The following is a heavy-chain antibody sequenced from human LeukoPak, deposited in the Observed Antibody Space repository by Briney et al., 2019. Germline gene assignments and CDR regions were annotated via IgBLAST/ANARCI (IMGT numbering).Heavy chain of an antibody. D-gene: IGHD3-3*01. CDR3: ARSIFGVVPQNGALAY. V-gene: IGHV4-30-2*01. Sequence: PSQTLSLTCTVSGGSISSGGYYWSWLRQPPGKGLEWIGYIYHSGSTYYNPSLKSRVTISVDRSKNQFSLKLSSVTAADTAVYYCARSIFGVVPQNGALAYWGQGTLVTVSS. CDR2: IYHSGST. J-gene: IGHJ4*02. CDR1: GGSISSGGYY.